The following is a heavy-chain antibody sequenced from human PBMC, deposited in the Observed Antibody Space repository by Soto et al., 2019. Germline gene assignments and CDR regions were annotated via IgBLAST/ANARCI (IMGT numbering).Heavy chain of an antibody. CDR3: AKDMYEYSGYDLTGGFDY. V-gene: IGHV3-23*01. CDR2: ISGSGGST. D-gene: IGHD5-12*01. CDR1: GFTFSSYA. J-gene: IGHJ4*02. Sequence: GGSLRLSCAASGFTFSSYAMSWVRQAPGKGLEWVSAISGSGGSTYYADSVKGRFTISRDNSKNTLYLQMNSLRAEDTAVYYCAKDMYEYSGYDLTGGFDYWGQGTLVTVSS.